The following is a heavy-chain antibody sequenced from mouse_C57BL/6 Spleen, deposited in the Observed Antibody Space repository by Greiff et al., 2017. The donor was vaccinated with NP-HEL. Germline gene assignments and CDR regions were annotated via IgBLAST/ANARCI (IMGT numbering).Heavy chain of an antibody. D-gene: IGHD1-1*01. J-gene: IGHJ4*01. Sequence: VQLQQSGAELVRPGASVKLSCKASGYTFTDYYINWVKQRPGQGLEWIARIYPGSGNTYYNEKLKGKATLTAEKSSSTAYMQLSSLTSEDSAVYFCARDYGSSYYAMDYWGQGTSVTVSS. CDR3: ARDYGSSYYAMDY. CDR2: IYPGSGNT. V-gene: IGHV1-76*01. CDR1: GYTFTDYY.